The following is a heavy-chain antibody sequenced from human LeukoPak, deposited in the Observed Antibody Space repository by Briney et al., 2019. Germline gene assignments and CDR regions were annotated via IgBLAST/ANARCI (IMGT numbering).Heavy chain of an antibody. Sequence: SETLSLTCTVSGGSISSGSYYWSWIRQPAGKGLEWIGRIYTSGSTNYSPSLKSRVTISVDTSKNQFSLKLSSVTAADTAVYYCAAAGGASYYYYGMDVWGQGTTVTVSS. J-gene: IGHJ6*02. D-gene: IGHD6-13*01. CDR3: AAAGGASYYYYGMDV. CDR2: IYTSGST. CDR1: GGSISSGSYY. V-gene: IGHV4-61*02.